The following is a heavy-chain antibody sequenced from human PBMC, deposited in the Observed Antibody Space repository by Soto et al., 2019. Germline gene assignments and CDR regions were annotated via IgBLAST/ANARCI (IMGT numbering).Heavy chain of an antibody. CDR3: ATITIFGVVPNYFDY. J-gene: IGHJ4*02. Sequence: QLQLQESGPGLVKPSETLSLTCAVSGGSISSSSFYWGWIRQPPGKGLEWIGSFYYSESTYYNPSLKSLVIISVDTSKNQFSLKLSSVTAADTAVYYCATITIFGVVPNYFDYWGQGTLVTVSS. V-gene: IGHV4-39*01. CDR2: FYYSEST. CDR1: GGSISSSSFY. D-gene: IGHD3-3*01.